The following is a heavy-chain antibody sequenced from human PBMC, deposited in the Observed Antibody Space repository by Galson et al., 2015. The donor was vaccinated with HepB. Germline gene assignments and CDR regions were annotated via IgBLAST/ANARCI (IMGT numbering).Heavy chain of an antibody. CDR3: ASQGASRRDGYNLPGY. CDR2: IKQDGSEK. Sequence: SLRLSCAASGFTFSSYWMSWVRQAPGKGLEWVANIKQDGSEKYYVDSVKGRFTISRDNAKNSLYLQMNSLRAEDTAVYYCASQGASRRDGYNLPGYWGQGTLVTVSS. CDR1: GFTFSSYW. D-gene: IGHD5-24*01. J-gene: IGHJ4*02. V-gene: IGHV3-7*01.